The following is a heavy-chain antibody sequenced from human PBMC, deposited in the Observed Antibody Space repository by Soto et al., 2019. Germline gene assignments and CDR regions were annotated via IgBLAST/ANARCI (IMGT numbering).Heavy chain of an antibody. J-gene: IGHJ4*02. Sequence: VQLLESGGGLVQPGGSLRLSCAASGFTFNHYAMNWVRQAPGKGLEWVSAIRNSGGFTYYADSVKGRFTISRDNSKNTLYLHMNTLRAEDTALYYCAKDYFETKGPYFFDYWGQGTLVTVSS. CDR3: AKDYFETKGPYFFDY. CDR2: IRNSGGFT. D-gene: IGHD1-26*01. CDR1: GFTFNHYA. V-gene: IGHV3-23*01.